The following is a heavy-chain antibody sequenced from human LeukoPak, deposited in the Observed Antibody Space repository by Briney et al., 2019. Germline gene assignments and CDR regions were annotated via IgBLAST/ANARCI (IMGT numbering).Heavy chain of an antibody. CDR3: ATSGLSRFGF. CDR2: FSGSGGST. Sequence: SGGSLRLSCAASGFTFTNYAMRWVRQAPGKGLEWVPAFSGSGGSTYYADSVKGRFTISRDNSKNTLYLQMNSLRAEDTAVYYCATSGLSRFGFWGQGTLVTVSS. J-gene: IGHJ4*02. D-gene: IGHD2/OR15-2a*01. CDR1: GFTFTNYA. V-gene: IGHV3-23*01.